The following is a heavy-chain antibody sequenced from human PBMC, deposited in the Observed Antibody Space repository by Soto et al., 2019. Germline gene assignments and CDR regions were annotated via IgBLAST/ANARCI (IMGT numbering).Heavy chain of an antibody. Sequence: GGSMRLSCAAAGFNFSSYAMTWVRKNTGKGLEWVSGISGSGATTSYADSVKGRFTVSRDNSKNTLYLQMNSLRVEDTAVYYCAKLRYFDWSSYNWFEYWGQGTPVTVSS. D-gene: IGHD3-9*01. J-gene: IGHJ5*01. CDR3: AKLRYFDWSSYNWFEY. CDR2: ISGSGATT. V-gene: IGHV3-23*01. CDR1: GFNFSSYA.